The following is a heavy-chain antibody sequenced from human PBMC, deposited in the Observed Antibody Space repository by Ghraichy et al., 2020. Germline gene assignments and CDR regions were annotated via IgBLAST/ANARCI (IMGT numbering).Heavy chain of an antibody. J-gene: IGHJ6*02. V-gene: IGHV3-7*01. CDR1: GFTFSSYW. CDR2: IKQDGSEK. Sequence: GGSLRLSCAASGFTFSSYWMSWVRQAPGKGLEWVANIKQDGSEKYYVDSVKGRFTISRDNAKNSLYLQMNSLRAEDTAVYYCARDRSGYDYPYYYYYGMDVWGQGTTVTVSS. CDR3: ARDRSGYDYPYYYYYGMDV. D-gene: IGHD5-12*01.